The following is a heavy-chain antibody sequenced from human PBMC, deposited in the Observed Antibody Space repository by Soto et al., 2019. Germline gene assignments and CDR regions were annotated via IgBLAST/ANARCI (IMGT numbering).Heavy chain of an antibody. V-gene: IGHV3-53*02. Sequence: EVQLVETGGGLIQPGGSPRLSCAASGFTVSSNYMSWVRQAPGKGLEWVSVIYSGGSTYYADSVKGRFTISRANSKNALYLQMNSLRAEDTAVYYCAMNILGGIWGQGTLVTVSS. J-gene: IGHJ4*02. CDR1: GFTVSSNY. D-gene: IGHD3-16*01. CDR2: IYSGGST. CDR3: AMNILGGI.